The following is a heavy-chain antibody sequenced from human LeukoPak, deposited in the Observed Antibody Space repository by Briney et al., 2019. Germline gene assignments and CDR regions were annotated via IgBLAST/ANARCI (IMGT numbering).Heavy chain of an antibody. V-gene: IGHV1-3*01. CDR3: ARGADYGDLVIDY. CDR2: INAGNGNT. J-gene: IGHJ4*02. CDR1: GYTFTSYA. D-gene: IGHD4-17*01. Sequence: GASVKVSCKASGYTFTSYAMHWVRQAPRQRLEWMGWINAGNGNTKYSQKFQGRVTITRDTSASTAYMELSSLRSEDTAVYYCARGADYGDLVIDYWGQGTPVTVSS.